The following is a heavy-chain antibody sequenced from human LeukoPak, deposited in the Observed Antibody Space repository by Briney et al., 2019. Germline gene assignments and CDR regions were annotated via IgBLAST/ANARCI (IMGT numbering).Heavy chain of an antibody. CDR3: ATDLLSYYDSSGPDY. J-gene: IGHJ4*02. Sequence: QPRRSLRLSCAASGVTFSSYWMHWVRQAPGKGLVWVSRMSTDGSRTGSADSVKGRVTIPRDNAKNTLYLPMNSLRAEDTAVYYCATDLLSYYDSSGPDYWGQGTLVTVSS. D-gene: IGHD3-22*01. CDR1: GVTFSSYW. V-gene: IGHV3-74*01. CDR2: MSTDGSRT.